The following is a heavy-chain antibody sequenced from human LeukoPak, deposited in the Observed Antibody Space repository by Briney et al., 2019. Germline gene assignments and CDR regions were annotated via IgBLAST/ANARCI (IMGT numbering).Heavy chain of an antibody. D-gene: IGHD5-12*01. Sequence: GGSLRLSCVASGFSFNNYAMNWVRQAPGKGLEWVSLIIGSSGRTFYADSVKGRFTISRDKSKNTLYLQVNSLRAEDTAVYYCAKGAYDYIEIAYFDYWGQGSLVTVSS. CDR3: AKGAYDYIEIAYFDY. CDR2: IIGSSGRT. CDR1: GFSFNNYA. J-gene: IGHJ4*02. V-gene: IGHV3-23*01.